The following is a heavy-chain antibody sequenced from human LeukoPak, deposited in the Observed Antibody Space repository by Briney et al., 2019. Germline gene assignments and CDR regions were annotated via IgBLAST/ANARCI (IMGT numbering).Heavy chain of an antibody. D-gene: IGHD6-13*01. CDR1: GYSISSGYY. CDR3: AMDSSSWSVFDY. Sequence: SETLSLTCTVSGYSISSGYYWGWIRRPPGKGLEGIGSIYDSGSTDYNPSLKSRVTISVDTSKNQFSLKLSSVTAADTAVYYCAMDSSSWSVFDYWGQRTLVTVSS. J-gene: IGHJ4*02. V-gene: IGHV4-38-2*02. CDR2: IYDSGST.